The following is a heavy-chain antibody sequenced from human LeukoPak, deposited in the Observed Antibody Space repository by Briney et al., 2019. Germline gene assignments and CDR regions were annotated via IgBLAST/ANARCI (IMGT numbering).Heavy chain of an antibody. V-gene: IGHV1-8*01. CDR2: MNPNSGNT. D-gene: IGHD3-3*01. Sequence: VASVKVSCKASGYTFTSYDINWVRQATGQGLEWMGWMNPNSGNTGYAQKFQGRVTMTRDTSISTAYMELSRLRSDDTAVYYCARGLGRITIFGVVENSFDYWGQGTLVTVSS. J-gene: IGHJ4*02. CDR3: ARGLGRITIFGVVENSFDY. CDR1: GYTFTSYD.